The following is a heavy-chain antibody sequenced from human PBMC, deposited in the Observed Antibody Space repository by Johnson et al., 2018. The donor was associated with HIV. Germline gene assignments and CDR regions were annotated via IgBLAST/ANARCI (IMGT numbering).Heavy chain of an antibody. CDR2: IKQDGSEK. Sequence: VHLVESGGGLVQPGGSLRLSCAASGFTFSSYWMSWVRQAPGKGLEWVANIKQDGSEKYYVDSVKDRFTISRDISKNTLYLQMNSLRAEDTAVYYCARLGVGATWHAFDIWGQGTMVTVSS. D-gene: IGHD1-26*01. J-gene: IGHJ3*02. V-gene: IGHV3-7*01. CDR1: GFTFSSYW. CDR3: ARLGVGATWHAFDI.